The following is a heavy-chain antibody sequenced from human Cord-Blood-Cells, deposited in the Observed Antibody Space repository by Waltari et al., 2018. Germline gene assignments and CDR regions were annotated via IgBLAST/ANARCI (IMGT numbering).Heavy chain of an antibody. D-gene: IGHD3-16*02. CDR2: FDPEDGET. CDR3: ATDLGWGELSRFDY. J-gene: IGHJ4*02. V-gene: IGHV1-24*01. Sequence: QVQLVQSGAEVKKPGASVKVSCKVSGYTLTELSLHWVRQAPGKGHEWMGGFDPEDGETIYAQKFQGRVTMTEDTSTDTAYMELSSLRSEDTAVYYCATDLGWGELSRFDYWGQGTLVTVSS. CDR1: GYTLTELS.